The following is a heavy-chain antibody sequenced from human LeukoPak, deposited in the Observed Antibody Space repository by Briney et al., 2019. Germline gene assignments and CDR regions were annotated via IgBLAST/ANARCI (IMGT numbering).Heavy chain of an antibody. CDR1: GFTFSSYT. Sequence: GGSLRLSCAASGFTFSSYTMNWVRQAPGKGLEWVSYIGSSRSTIYYADSVKGRFTISRDNARNSLYLQMNTLRAEDTAVYSCARGADGVSSNSRGWSDPWGQGALVTVSS. CDR2: IGSSRSTI. CDR3: ARGADGVSSNSRGWSDP. V-gene: IGHV3-48*04. D-gene: IGHD2-15*01. J-gene: IGHJ5*02.